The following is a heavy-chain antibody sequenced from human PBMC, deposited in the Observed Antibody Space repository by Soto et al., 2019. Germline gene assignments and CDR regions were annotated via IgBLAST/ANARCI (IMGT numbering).Heavy chain of an antibody. J-gene: IGHJ4*02. CDR1: EFSFNNYA. CDR3: ATWTLPLSWSWLQSAAGKFDY. Sequence: QVHLVESGGGVVQPGRSLRVSCTASEFSFNNYAVHWVRQAPGEGLEWVALISSDGNNKYYPDSVKSRFTISRDHSNNTVYLKMHSLRLDDTAVYYCATWTLPLSWSWLQSAAGKFDYWGQGTLVTVSS. CDR2: ISSDGNNK. V-gene: IGHV3-30-3*01. D-gene: IGHD3-10*01.